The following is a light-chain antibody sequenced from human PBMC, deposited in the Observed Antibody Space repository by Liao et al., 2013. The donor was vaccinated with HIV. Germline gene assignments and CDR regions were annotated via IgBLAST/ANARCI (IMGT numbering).Light chain of an antibody. CDR2: YDS. J-gene: IGLJ1*01. CDR1: NVGSTS. V-gene: IGLV3-21*01. Sequence: SYELTQPPSVSVAPGKTAGISCGGNNVGSTSVHWYQQKPGQAPVLVIYYDSDRPSGIPERFSGSNSGNTATLTISRVEVGDEADYYCQVWDSTSDQYVFGTGTEVTVL. CDR3: QVWDSTSDQYV.